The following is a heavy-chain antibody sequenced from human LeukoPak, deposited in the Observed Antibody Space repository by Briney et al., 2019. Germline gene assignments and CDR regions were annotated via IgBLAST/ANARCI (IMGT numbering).Heavy chain of an antibody. D-gene: IGHD4-17*01. CDR1: GFTVSSNY. CDR2: IYSGGTT. CDR3: ARVLWNGDYPRFDY. Sequence: GGSLRLSCAASGFTVSSNYMNWVRQAPGKGLEWVSIIYSGGTTYYADSVKGRFTISRDNSKNTLYLQMNSLRTEDTAVYYCARVLWNGDYPRFDYWGQGTLVTVSS. V-gene: IGHV3-53*01. J-gene: IGHJ4*02.